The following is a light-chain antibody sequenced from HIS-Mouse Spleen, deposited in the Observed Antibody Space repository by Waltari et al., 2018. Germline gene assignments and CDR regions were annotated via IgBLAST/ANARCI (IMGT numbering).Light chain of an antibody. J-gene: IGLJ3*02. CDR2: RNN. CDR3: AAWDDSLSGSWV. CDR1: SSHLGINY. Sequence: QSVLTQPPSASGTPGQRVTISCSGSSSHLGINYVYWAQQLPGTAPKLLIYRNNQRPSGVPDRFSGSKSGTSASLAISGLRSEDEADYYCAAWDDSLSGSWVFGGGTKLTVL. V-gene: IGLV1-47*01.